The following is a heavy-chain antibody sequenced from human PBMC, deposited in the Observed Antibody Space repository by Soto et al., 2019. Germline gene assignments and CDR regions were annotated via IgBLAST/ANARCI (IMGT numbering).Heavy chain of an antibody. CDR1: GFTFSSYW. V-gene: IGHV3-74*01. CDR2: INSDGSST. D-gene: IGHD1-26*01. J-gene: IGHJ2*01. CDR3: ARGGSLNWYFDL. Sequence: EVQLVESGGGLVQPGGSLRLSCAASGFTFSSYWMHWVRQAPGKGLVWVSRINSDGSSTSYAVSVKGRFTISRDNAKNALYLQMNSLRAEDTAVYYCARGGSLNWYFDLCGRGTLVTVSS.